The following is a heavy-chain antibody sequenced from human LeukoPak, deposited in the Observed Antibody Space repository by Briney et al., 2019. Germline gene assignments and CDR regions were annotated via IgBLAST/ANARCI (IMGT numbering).Heavy chain of an antibody. Sequence: PGGALRLSCADSGFTFSNAWMSWVRQAPGKGLEWVDRIKSKTDGGTTDYAAHVKGRFTISRDDSKNTLYLQMNNLKTEDTAVYYCTTGPVSPDYWGQGTLVTVSS. CDR2: IKSKTDGGTT. CDR1: GFTFSNAW. V-gene: IGHV3-15*01. D-gene: IGHD3-16*01. CDR3: TTGPVSPDY. J-gene: IGHJ4*02.